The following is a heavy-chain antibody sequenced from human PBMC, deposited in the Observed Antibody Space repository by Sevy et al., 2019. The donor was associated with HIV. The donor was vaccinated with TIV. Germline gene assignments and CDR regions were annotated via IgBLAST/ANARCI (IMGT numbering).Heavy chain of an antibody. Sequence: GESLKISCKGSGYSFSDYWIGWVRRKPGKGLEWMGIIYPGDSETRYNPSFEGQVTISADTSINTAYLEWRSLKASDTAMYYCARHKLSYDNNWIQDNSFEPWGQGTLVTISS. V-gene: IGHV5-51*01. CDR3: ARHKLSYDNNWIQDNSFEP. D-gene: IGHD1-1*01. J-gene: IGHJ5*02. CDR2: IYPGDSET. CDR1: GYSFSDYW.